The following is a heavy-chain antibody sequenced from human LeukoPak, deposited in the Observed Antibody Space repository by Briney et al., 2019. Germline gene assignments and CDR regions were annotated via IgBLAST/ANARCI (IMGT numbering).Heavy chain of an antibody. J-gene: IGHJ4*02. Sequence: PGGPLGSSWAALGLPFGNAGWAGFRQPPGKGLNWFGRIKSKTAGGTTDYAAPVKGRFAISRDDSKNTLYLQMNSLKTEDTAVYYCSAQGFNYGLDYWGQGALVTVSS. D-gene: IGHD5-18*01. CDR1: GLPFGNAG. V-gene: IGHV3-15*01. CDR2: IKSKTAGGTT. CDR3: SAQGFNYGLDY.